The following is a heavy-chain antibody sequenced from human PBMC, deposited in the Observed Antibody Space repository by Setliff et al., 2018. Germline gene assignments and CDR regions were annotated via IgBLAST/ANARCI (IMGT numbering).Heavy chain of an antibody. CDR2: INPGGGSA. CDR1: GYTLIRHY. V-gene: IGHV1-46*01. CDR3: ARDGQYYGSGFYSTRYYYSYGLDV. J-gene: IGHJ6*02. D-gene: IGHD3-10*01. Sequence: ASVKVSCKAIGYTLIRHYIHWVRQAPGQGPEWLGIINPGGGSASIVQKFQGRVTMTSDTSTSTVFMDLSGLTSDDTAVYYCARDGQYYGSGFYSTRYYYSYGLDVWGQGTTVTVSS.